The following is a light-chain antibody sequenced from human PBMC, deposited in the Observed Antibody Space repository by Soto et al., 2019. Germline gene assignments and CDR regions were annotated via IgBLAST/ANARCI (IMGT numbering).Light chain of an antibody. V-gene: IGKV3-20*01. J-gene: IGKJ4*01. CDR1: QSVSSSY. Sequence: EIVLTQSPGTLSLSPGERATLSCRASQSVSSSYLAWYQQKPGQAPRLLIYGASSRATGIPDRFSGSGSGTDFTLTISRLEPEDFAVYDCQQYGSSPLTFGGGTKVEI. CDR2: GAS. CDR3: QQYGSSPLT.